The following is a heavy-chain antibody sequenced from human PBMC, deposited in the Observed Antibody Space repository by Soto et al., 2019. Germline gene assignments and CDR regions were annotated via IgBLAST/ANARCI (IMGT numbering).Heavy chain of an antibody. CDR2: INHSGST. CDR3: ARDKIKGLFDY. V-gene: IGHV4-34*01. CDR1: GGSFSGYY. Sequence: SDTLSLTCTVYGGSFSGYYWTWIRQPPGTGLEWIGEINHSGSTNYNPSLKSRVTISVDTSKNQFSLKLTSVTAADTAVYYCARDKIKGLFDYWGQGTLVTVS. J-gene: IGHJ4*02.